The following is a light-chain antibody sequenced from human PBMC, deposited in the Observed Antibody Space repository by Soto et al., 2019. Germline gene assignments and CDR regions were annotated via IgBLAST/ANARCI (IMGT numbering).Light chain of an antibody. Sequence: QSVLTQPPSASGTPGQRVTISCSGSSSNIGGNTVSWYQQLPGTAPKLLIYSDNQRPSWVPDRFSGSKSGTSASLAISGLQSEDEADYYCAAWDDRLTGYVFGTGTKLTVL. V-gene: IGLV1-44*01. CDR3: AAWDDRLTGYV. J-gene: IGLJ1*01. CDR1: SSNIGGNT. CDR2: SDN.